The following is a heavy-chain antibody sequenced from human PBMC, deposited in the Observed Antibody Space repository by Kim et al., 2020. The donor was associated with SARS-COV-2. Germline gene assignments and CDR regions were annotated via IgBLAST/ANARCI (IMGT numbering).Heavy chain of an antibody. J-gene: IGHJ4*01. CDR1: GFTFSSYG. CDR2: ISYDGSNK. CDR3: ARDPMVRATTPYYFDY. D-gene: IGHD3-10*01. Sequence: GGSLRLSCAASGFTFSSYGMHWVRQAPGKGLEWVAVISYDGSNKYYADSVKGRFTISRDNSKNTLYLQMNSLRAEDTAVYYCARDPMVRATTPYYFDYWG. V-gene: IGHV3-33*05.